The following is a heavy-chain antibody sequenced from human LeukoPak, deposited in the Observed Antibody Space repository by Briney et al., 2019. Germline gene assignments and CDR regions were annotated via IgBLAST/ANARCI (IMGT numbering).Heavy chain of an antibody. CDR3: ARHKDGGSWPLYY. V-gene: IGHV4-59*08. Sequence: PSETLSLTCTVSGGSISGYYLSWIRQAPGKTLEWIAHIHYTGRTTYNPSLQSRVTMSLDTSRNQFSLNLNSVSATDTAVYYCARHKDGGSWPLYYWGQGTLVTVSS. J-gene: IGHJ4*02. CDR2: IHYTGRT. D-gene: IGHD1-26*01. CDR1: GGSISGYY.